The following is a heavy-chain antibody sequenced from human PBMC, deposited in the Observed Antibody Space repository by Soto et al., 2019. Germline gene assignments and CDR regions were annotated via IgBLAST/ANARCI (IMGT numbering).Heavy chain of an antibody. CDR3: ARENLNSKSWLVFAQ. CDR2: ISAHNGNT. D-gene: IGHD4-4*01. V-gene: IGHV1-18*01. Sequence: QVQLVQSGSEVKKPGASVKVSCKASGYTFINHGISWVRQAPGQGLEWMGWISAHNGNTRYAQKVQDRVTMTRDTSTTTVYLELRSLRSDDTAVYYCARENLNSKSWLVFAQWGQGTLVTVSS. J-gene: IGHJ4*02. CDR1: GYTFINHG.